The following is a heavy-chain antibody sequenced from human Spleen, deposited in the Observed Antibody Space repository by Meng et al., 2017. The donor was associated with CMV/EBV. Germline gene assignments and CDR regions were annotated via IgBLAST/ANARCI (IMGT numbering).Heavy chain of an antibody. CDR2: IRFDGSNK. CDR3: AKRGVRQQLVPYYYGMDV. D-gene: IGHD6-6*01. V-gene: IGHV3-30*02. CDR1: GFTLSSYG. J-gene: IGHJ6*02. Sequence: GESLKISCAASGFTLSSYGMHWVRQAPGKGLEWVAFIRFDGSNKDYSDSVKGRFTISRDNSKNTLYLQMNSLRGEDTAVYYCAKRGVRQQLVPYYYGMDVWGQGTTVTVSS.